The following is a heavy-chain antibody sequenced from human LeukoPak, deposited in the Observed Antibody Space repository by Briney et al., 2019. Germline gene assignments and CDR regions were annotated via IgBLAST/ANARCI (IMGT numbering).Heavy chain of an antibody. Sequence: GGSLRLSCAASGFTFSSYGMHWVRQAPGKGLEWVAVISYDGSNKYYADSVKGRFTISRDNSKNTLYLQMNSLRAEDTAVYYCARDTVAGIDYWGQGTLVTVSS. D-gene: IGHD6-19*01. CDR2: ISYDGSNK. CDR1: GFTFSSYG. CDR3: ARDTVAGIDY. V-gene: IGHV3-30*03. J-gene: IGHJ4*02.